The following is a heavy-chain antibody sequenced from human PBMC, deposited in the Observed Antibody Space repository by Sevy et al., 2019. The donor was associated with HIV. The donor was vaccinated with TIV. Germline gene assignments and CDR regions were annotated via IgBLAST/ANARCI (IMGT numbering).Heavy chain of an antibody. CDR3: ARVMRGYSYGYGGLALDY. V-gene: IGHV4-59*01. CDR2: IYYSGST. CDR1: GGSISSYY. J-gene: IGHJ4*02. D-gene: IGHD5-18*01. Sequence: SETLSLTCTVSGGSISSYYWSWIRQPPGKGLEWIGYIYYSGSTNYHPSLKSRVTISVDTSKNQFSLKLSSVTAADTAVYYCARVMRGYSYGYGGLALDYWGQGTLVTVSS.